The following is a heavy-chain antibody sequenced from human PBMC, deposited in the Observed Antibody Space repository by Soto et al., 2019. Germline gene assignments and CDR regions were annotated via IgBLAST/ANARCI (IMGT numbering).Heavy chain of an antibody. V-gene: IGHV3-74*01. J-gene: IGHJ3*02. CDR1: GFTFNYYW. CDR2: IHSDGSAT. CDR3: GRGDLGGFDI. D-gene: IGHD3-16*01. Sequence: EVQLVESGGGLVQPGGSLRLSCAASGFTFNYYWMHWLRQAPGKGLLWVSRIHSDGSATNYADSAKGRFTISRDNAKNKVYLQMNGLRGEDTAVYYCGRGDLGGFDIWGQGTMVTVSS.